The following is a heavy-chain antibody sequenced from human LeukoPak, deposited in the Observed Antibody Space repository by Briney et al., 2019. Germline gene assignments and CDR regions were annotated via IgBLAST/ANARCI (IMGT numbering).Heavy chain of an antibody. D-gene: IGHD3-3*02. CDR2: LYSGSST. CDR3: ARVGDHFHWYLDL. Sequence: GGSLRLSCAASGFTVSTNYMNWVRQAPWKGLEWVSILYSGSSTYYADSVEGRFTISRDSSKNTLFLQMNDLRAEDTAVYYCARVGDHFHWYLDLWGRGTLVTVSS. J-gene: IGHJ2*01. V-gene: IGHV3-53*01. CDR1: GFTVSTNY.